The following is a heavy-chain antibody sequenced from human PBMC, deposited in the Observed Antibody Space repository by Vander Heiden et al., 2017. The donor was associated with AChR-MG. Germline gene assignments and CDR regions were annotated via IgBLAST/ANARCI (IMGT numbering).Heavy chain of an antibody. V-gene: IGHV3-30*18. CDR2: ISYDGSNK. Sequence: QVQLVESGGGVVQPGRSRRLSCAASGFTFSSYGMHWVRQAPGKGLEWVAVISYDGSNKYYADSVKGRFTISRDNSKNTLYLQMNSLRAEDTAVYYCAKDGPGVATIPWFDPWGQGTLVTVSS. J-gene: IGHJ5*02. D-gene: IGHD5-12*01. CDR3: AKDGPGVATIPWFDP. CDR1: GFTFSSYG.